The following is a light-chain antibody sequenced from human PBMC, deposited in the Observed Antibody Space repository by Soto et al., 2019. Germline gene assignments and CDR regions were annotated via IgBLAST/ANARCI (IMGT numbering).Light chain of an antibody. V-gene: IGLV1-44*01. J-gene: IGLJ2*01. CDR1: SSNIGSNT. CDR2: SNN. CDR3: AAWDVSLNGVV. Sequence: QPVLTQPPSASGTPGQRVTISCSGSSSNIGSNTVNWYQQLPGTAPKLLIYSNNQRPSGVLDRFSGSKSGTSASLAISGLQSEDEAGYYCAAWDVSLNGVVFGGGTKVTVL.